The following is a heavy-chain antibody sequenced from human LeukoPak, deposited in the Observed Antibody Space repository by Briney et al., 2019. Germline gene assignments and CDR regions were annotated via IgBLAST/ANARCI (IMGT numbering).Heavy chain of an antibody. CDR3: ARGRYSCVPRPFDP. Sequence: GGSLRLSCAASGFTFSSYWMHWVRQAPGKGLVWVSRINSDGSSTSYADSVKGRFTISRDNAKNTLYLQMNSLRAEDTAVYYCARGRYSCVPRPFDPWGQGTLVTVSS. D-gene: IGHD5-18*01. CDR2: INSDGSST. CDR1: GFTFSSYW. J-gene: IGHJ5*02. V-gene: IGHV3-74*01.